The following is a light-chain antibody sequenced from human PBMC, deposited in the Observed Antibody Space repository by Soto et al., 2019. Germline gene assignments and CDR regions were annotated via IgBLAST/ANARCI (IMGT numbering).Light chain of an antibody. CDR3: QSYDSSLSGWV. Sequence: QAVVTQSPSVSGAPGQRVTISCTGSSSNIGAGYDVHWYQQLPGTAPKVLIYGNNNRPSGVPDRFSGSKSGTSASLAITGLQAEDEADYYCQSYDSSLSGWVFGGGTKLTVL. J-gene: IGLJ3*02. CDR1: SSNIGAGYD. V-gene: IGLV1-40*01. CDR2: GNN.